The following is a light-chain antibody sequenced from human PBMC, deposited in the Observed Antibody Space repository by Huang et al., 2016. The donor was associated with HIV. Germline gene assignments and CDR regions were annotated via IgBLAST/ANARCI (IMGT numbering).Light chain of an antibody. CDR2: DAS. CDR3: QQYSNWPPFT. CDR1: EGVSSN. J-gene: IGKJ2*01. V-gene: IGKV3-15*01. Sequence: EVVMTQSPATLSVSPGERATLSCRASEGVSSNLAWYQQKPGQAPRLLIYDASTRATGIPARDSGSGSGGEFTLSISSLQSEDFAVYYCQQYSNWPPFTFGQGTKLEIK.